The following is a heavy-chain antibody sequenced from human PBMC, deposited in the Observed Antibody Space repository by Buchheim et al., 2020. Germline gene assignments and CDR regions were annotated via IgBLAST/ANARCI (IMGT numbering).Heavy chain of an antibody. CDR3: ARSYCGGDCYSDYYYYYGMDV. J-gene: IGHJ6*02. D-gene: IGHD2-21*02. CDR1: GGSISSYY. V-gene: IGHV4-59*08. Sequence: QVQLQESGPGLVKPSETLSLTCTVSGGSISSYYWSWIRQPPGKGLEWIGYIYYSGSTNYNPSLKSRVTKSVDPSKNQFPLKLSSVTAADTAVYYCARSYCGGDCYSDYYYYYGMDVWGQGTT. CDR2: IYYSGST.